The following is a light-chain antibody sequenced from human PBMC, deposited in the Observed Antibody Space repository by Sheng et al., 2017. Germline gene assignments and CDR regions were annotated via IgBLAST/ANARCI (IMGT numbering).Light chain of an antibody. CDR2: VNSDGSH. J-gene: IGLJ3*02. CDR3: QTWGTGIRV. Sequence: QTVLTQSPSASASLGASVKLTCTLSSGHSRYAIAWHQQQPEKGPRYLMKVNSDGSHTKGDGIPDRFSGSSSGAERYLTISSLQSEDEADYYCQTWGTGIRVFGGGTKVTVL. CDR1: SGHSRYA. V-gene: IGLV4-69*02.